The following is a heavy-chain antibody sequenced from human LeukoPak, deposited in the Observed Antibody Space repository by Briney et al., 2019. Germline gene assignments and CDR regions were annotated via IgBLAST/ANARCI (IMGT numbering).Heavy chain of an antibody. Sequence: PGGSLRLSCAASGFTFSSYGMHWVRQAPGKGLEWVAFIRYDGSNKYYADSVKGRFTISRDNSKNTLYLQMNSLRAEDTAVYYCAKDHTDFWSGYLYYYYYMDVWGKGTTVTVSS. V-gene: IGHV3-30*02. J-gene: IGHJ6*03. CDR2: IRYDGSNK. CDR3: AKDHTDFWSGYLYYYYYMDV. D-gene: IGHD3-3*01. CDR1: GFTFSSYG.